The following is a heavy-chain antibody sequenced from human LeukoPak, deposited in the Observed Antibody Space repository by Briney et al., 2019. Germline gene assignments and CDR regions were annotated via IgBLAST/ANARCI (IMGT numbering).Heavy chain of an antibody. D-gene: IGHD2-2*01. Sequence: GGSLRLFCAASGFTFSSYWMSWVRQAPGKGLEWVANIKQDGSEKYYVDSVKGRFTISRDNAKNSLYLQMNSLRAEDTAVYYCARAPARHCSSTSCYGPPPYYMDVWGKGTTVTVSS. V-gene: IGHV3-7*01. CDR2: IKQDGSEK. CDR3: ARAPARHCSSTSCYGPPPYYMDV. J-gene: IGHJ6*03. CDR1: GFTFSSYW.